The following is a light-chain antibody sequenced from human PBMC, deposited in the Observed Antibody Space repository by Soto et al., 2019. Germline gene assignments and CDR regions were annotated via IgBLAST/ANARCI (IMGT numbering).Light chain of an antibody. CDR1: ETISTY. V-gene: IGKV1-39*01. J-gene: IGKJ5*01. Sequence: DIQMTQSPSSLSASVGNRGTITCRTSETISTYVNWYQKKPGKAPKLLIYAASILQRGVPSRFSGSGSGTDFTLTISSLQPEDFATYYCQQGHSNPITLGQGTRLEIK. CDR2: AAS. CDR3: QQGHSNPIT.